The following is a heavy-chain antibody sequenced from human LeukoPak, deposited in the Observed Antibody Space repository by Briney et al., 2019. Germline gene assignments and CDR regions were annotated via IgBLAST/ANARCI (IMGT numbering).Heavy chain of an antibody. D-gene: IGHD3-10*01. V-gene: IGHV3-30*02. J-gene: IGHJ6*03. CDR3: ARAPSKEGYYGSGSYGLYYYYYMDV. CDR1: GFTFSSYG. CDR2: IRYDGSNK. Sequence: GGSLRLSCAASGFTFSSYGMHWVRQAPGKGLEWVAFIRYDGSNKYYADSVKGRFTISRDNSKNTLYLQMNSLRAEDTAVYYCARAPSKEGYYGSGSYGLYYYYYMDVWGKGTTVTISS.